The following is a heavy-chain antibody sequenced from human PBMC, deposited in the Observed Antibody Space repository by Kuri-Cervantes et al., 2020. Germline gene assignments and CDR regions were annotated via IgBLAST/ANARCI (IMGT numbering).Heavy chain of an antibody. D-gene: IGHD2-15*01. J-gene: IGHJ4*02. CDR2: SSSSSSYI. CDR3: ASRGQNYCSGGSCYGPPSD. CDR1: GFTFSSYS. Sequence: ETLSLTCAASGFTFSSYSMNWVRQAPGKGLEWVSSSSSSSSYIYYADSVKGRFTISRDNAKNSLYLQMNSLRSEDTAVYYCASRGQNYCSGGSCYGPPSDWGQGTLVTVSS. V-gene: IGHV3-21*01.